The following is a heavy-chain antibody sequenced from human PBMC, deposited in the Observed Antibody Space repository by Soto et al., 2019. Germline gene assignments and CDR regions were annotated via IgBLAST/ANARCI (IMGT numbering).Heavy chain of an antibody. D-gene: IGHD2-15*01. CDR3: ARDRGGYCSGGSCYYFDY. V-gene: IGHV4-59*01. Sequence: PSQTLSLTCAVSGDSMSSYYCSWIRQPPGKGLEWIGYIYYSGSTNYNPSLKSRVTISVDTSKNQFSLKLSSVTAADTAVYYCARDRGGYCSGGSCYYFDYWVQGTLVTVSS. J-gene: IGHJ4*02. CDR1: GDSMSSYY. CDR2: IYYSGST.